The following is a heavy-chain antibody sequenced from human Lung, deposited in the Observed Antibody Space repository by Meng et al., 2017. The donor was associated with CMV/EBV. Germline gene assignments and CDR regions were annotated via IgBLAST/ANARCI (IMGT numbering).Heavy chain of an antibody. CDR3: ARDLQTFCGSLGCYDGCPH. D-gene: IGHD2-2*01. J-gene: IGHJ1*01. CDR2: ISGSGQDT. Sequence: GESLKISCAASGFTFMPYNMNWVRQAPGKGLEWVSSISGSGQDTSYADSLRGRFTVSRDNRRKALYLQMDALRVEDTAVYYCARDLQTFCGSLGCYDGCPHWGQGTXVTVSS. CDR1: GFTFMPYN. V-gene: IGHV3-21*01.